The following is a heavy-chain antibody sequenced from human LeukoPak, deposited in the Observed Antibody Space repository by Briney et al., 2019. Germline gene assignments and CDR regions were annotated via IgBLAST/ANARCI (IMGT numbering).Heavy chain of an antibody. V-gene: IGHV3-15*01. D-gene: IGHD4-17*01. Sequence: EGSLRLSCAASGFTFSNAWMSWVRQAPGKGLEWVGRIKSKTDGGTTDHAAPVKGRFTISRDDSKNTLYLQMNSLRAEDTAVYYCAKDRSTVGLDAFDIWGQGTMVTVSS. CDR2: IKSKTDGGTT. CDR3: AKDRSTVGLDAFDI. J-gene: IGHJ3*02. CDR1: GFTFSNAW.